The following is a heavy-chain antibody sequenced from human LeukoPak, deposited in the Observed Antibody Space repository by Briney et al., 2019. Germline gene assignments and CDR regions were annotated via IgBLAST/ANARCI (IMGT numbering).Heavy chain of an antibody. J-gene: IGHJ4*02. D-gene: IGHD4-11*01. CDR2: IWSDETNQ. V-gene: IGHV3-33*01. CDR1: GFTFSHYG. Sequence: ARSLTLSCAASGFTFSHYGMHWVRQPPRKGKEWESVIWSDETNQFYADSVMGRFIISRDDFQKTVFLQMSSLRAEDTAIYYCAGGAQRGFDYSNSLQYWGQGALVTVSS. CDR3: AGGAQRGFDYSNSLQY.